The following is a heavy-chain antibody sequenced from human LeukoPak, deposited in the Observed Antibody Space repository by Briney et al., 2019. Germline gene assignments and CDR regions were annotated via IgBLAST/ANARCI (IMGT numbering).Heavy chain of an antibody. CDR3: AKVGTYTYVRDHFDY. CDR2: IYHSGST. D-gene: IGHD5-18*01. V-gene: IGHV4-38-2*01. Sequence: SETLSLTCAVSGYSISSDNYWVWIRQPPGQGLEWTGGIYHSGSTYYNPSLKSRVTMSVDTSKNQFSLKLSSVTAADTAVYYCAKVGTYTYVRDHFDYWGQGTLVTVSS. CDR1: GYSISSDNY. J-gene: IGHJ4*02.